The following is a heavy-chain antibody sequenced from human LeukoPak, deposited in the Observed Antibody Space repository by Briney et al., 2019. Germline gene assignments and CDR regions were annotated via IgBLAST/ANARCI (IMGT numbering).Heavy chain of an antibody. V-gene: IGHV4-39*06. CDR3: ARDSRWEPPEFYYMDV. D-gene: IGHD1-14*01. CDR1: GGSISNYY. CDR2: LYYSGST. J-gene: IGHJ6*03. Sequence: SETLSLTCTVSGGSISNYYWAWTRQPRGEGLDWIGCLYYSGSTYYNSSLQSRVTISVHMSNNQFALKLSSVTAADTAVYYCARDSRWEPPEFYYMDVWGKGTTVTVSS.